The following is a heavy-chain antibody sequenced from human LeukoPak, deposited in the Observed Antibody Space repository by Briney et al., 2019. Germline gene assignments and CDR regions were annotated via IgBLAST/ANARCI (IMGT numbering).Heavy chain of an antibody. CDR1: GFTFSGYW. CDR2: INSDGYST. D-gene: IGHD4-23*01. CDR3: ARTTVGIPLDY. J-gene: IGHJ4*02. Sequence: GGSLRLSCAASGFTFSGYWMHWVRQAPGKGLVWVSRINSDGYSTSYADSVKGRFTISRDNAKNTLYLQMNSLRAEDTAVYYCARTTVGIPLDYWGQGTLVTVSS. V-gene: IGHV3-74*01.